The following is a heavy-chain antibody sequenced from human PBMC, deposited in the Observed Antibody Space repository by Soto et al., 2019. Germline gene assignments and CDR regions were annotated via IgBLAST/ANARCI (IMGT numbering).Heavy chain of an antibody. Sequence: SETLSRTCAVDGGSFSGYFWSWSRQPPGEGREGSGEINHSGSTNYNPSLKSRVTISVDTSKNQFSLKLTSVTAADTAVYYCAPSLAGGGFWSGSSPMGMDVWGQGTTVTVSS. V-gene: IGHV4-34*01. D-gene: IGHD3-3*01. J-gene: IGHJ6*02. CDR1: GGSFSGYF. CDR3: APSLAGGGFWSGSSPMGMDV. CDR2: INHSGST.